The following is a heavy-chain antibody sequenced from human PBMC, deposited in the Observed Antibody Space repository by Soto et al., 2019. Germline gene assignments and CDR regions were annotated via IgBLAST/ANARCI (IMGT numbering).Heavy chain of an antibody. J-gene: IGHJ5*02. CDR1: GGSFSGYY. CDR2: INHSGST. V-gene: IGHV4-34*01. CDR3: ARGAISSSSTRRWLDP. D-gene: IGHD6-6*01. Sequence: SETLSLTCAVYGGSFSGYYWSWIRQPPGKGLEWIGEINHSGSTNYNPSLKSRVTISVDTSKNQFSLKLSSVTAADTAVYYCARGAISSSSTRRWLDPWGQGTLVTVSS.